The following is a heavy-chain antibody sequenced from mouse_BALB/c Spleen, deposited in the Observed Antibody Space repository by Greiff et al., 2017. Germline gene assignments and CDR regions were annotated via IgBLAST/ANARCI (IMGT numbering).Heavy chain of an antibody. V-gene: IGHV5-4*02. CDR2: ISDGGSYT. CDR1: GFTFSDYY. D-gene: IGHD2-1*01. J-gene: IGHJ4*01. Sequence: EVQVVESGGGLVKPGGSLKLSCAASGFTFSDYYMYWVRQTPEKRLEWVATISDGGSYTYYPDSVKGRFTISRDNAKNNLYLQMSSLKSEDTAMYYCARDYYGNSYAMDYWGQGTSVTVSS. CDR3: ARDYYGNSYAMDY.